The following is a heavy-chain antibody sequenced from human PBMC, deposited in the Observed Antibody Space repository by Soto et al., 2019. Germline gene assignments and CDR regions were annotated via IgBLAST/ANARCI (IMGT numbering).Heavy chain of an antibody. D-gene: IGHD4-17*01. CDR2: IWDDGSNK. Sequence: QVQLVESGGGVVQPGRSLRLSCAASGFTFSNSGMHWVRQAPGKGLEWVAVIWDDGSNKYYADSVKGRFTISRDNSNNTLYLQMNSLRAEDTAVYYCASTVTTGSFDYWGQGTLVTVSS. J-gene: IGHJ4*02. CDR3: ASTVTTGSFDY. CDR1: GFTFSNSG. V-gene: IGHV3-33*01.